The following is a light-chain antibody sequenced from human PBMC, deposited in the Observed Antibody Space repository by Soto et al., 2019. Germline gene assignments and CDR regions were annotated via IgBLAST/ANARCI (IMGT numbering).Light chain of an antibody. Sequence: DIPMTQYPSSLSASVGDRVTITCRASQTINNYLNWYHQKPGKVPQLLMFAASTLPSVVSSRFSGSASGTDFTLTFRSLQPEDFATYYCPQRFGLPYTFGQGTKVETK. CDR2: AAS. V-gene: IGKV1-39*01. CDR3: PQRFGLPYT. J-gene: IGKJ2*01. CDR1: QTINNY.